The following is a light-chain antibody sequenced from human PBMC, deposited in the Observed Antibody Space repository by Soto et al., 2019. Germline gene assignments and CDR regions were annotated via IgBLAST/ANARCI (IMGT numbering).Light chain of an antibody. CDR3: QQRQYWPPIT. V-gene: IGKV3D-20*02. J-gene: IGKJ5*01. CDR1: QSVSSSY. Sequence: EIVLTQSPGTLSLSPWESATLSCRASQSVSSSYLACYQQQPGQAPRLLIYDASNSAASSPASFSSSGSGTNFTLTISSLEPEDFAIYYCQQRQYWPPITFGQGTRLEIK. CDR2: DAS.